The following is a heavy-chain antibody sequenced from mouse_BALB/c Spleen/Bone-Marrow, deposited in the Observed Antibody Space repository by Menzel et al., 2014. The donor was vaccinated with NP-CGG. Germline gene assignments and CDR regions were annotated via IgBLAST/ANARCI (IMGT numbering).Heavy chain of an antibody. CDR2: ISSGGSYT. D-gene: IGHD2-2*01. Sequence: EVQRVESGGGLVKPGGSLKLSCAASGFTFSSYAMSWVRQTPEKRPEWVATISSGGSYTYYPDSVKGRFTISRDNAKNTLYLQMSSLRSEDTAMYYCARQGLRQAWFAYWGQGTLVTVSA. CDR3: ARQGLRQAWFAY. CDR1: GFTFSSYA. V-gene: IGHV5-9-3*01. J-gene: IGHJ3*01.